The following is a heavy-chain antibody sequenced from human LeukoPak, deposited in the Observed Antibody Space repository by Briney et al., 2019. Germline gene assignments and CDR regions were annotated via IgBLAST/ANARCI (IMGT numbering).Heavy chain of an antibody. CDR1: GFTFSSFA. CDR2: ISYDGSYK. J-gene: IGHJ4*02. D-gene: IGHD6-6*01. V-gene: IGHV3-30*03. Sequence: PGGSLRLSCAASGFTFSSFAMHWVRQAPGKGLEWVAAISYDGSYKLYADSVKGRFTISRDDSKNTLYLQMNNLRAEGTAVYYCARGLSGYASSLGYWGQGTLVTVS. CDR3: ARGLSGYASSLGY.